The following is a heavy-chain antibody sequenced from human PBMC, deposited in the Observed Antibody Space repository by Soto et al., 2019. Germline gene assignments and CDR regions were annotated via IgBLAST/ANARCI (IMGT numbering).Heavy chain of an antibody. CDR3: ARGPGGPDGPGDY. CDR2: INAGNGNT. J-gene: IGHJ4*02. V-gene: IGHV1-3*01. D-gene: IGHD2-15*01. Sequence: QVQLVQSGAEVKKPGASVKVSCKPSGYTFTSYAMHWVRQAPGQRLEWMGWINAGNGNTKYSQKFQGRVTITRDTSASTAYMELSSLRSEDTAVYYGARGPGGPDGPGDYWGQGTLVTVSS. CDR1: GYTFTSYA.